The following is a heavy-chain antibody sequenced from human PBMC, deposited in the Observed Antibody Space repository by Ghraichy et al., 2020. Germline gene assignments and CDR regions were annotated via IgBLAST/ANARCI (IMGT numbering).Heavy chain of an antibody. D-gene: IGHD4-17*01. CDR1: GGTFSSYA. Sequence: SVKVSCKASGGTFSSYAISWVRQAPGQGLEWMGGIIPIFGTANYAQKFQGRVTITADESTSTAYMELSSLRSEDTAVYYCARGLMTTVTEYYFDYWGQGTLVTVSS. V-gene: IGHV1-69*13. CDR3: ARGLMTTVTEYYFDY. J-gene: IGHJ4*02. CDR2: IIPIFGTA.